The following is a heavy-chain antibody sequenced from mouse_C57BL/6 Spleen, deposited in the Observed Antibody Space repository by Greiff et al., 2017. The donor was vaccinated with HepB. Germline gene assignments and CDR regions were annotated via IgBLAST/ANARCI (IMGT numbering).Heavy chain of an antibody. Sequence: EVQLVESGEGLVKPGGSLKLSCAASGFTFSSYAMSWVRQTPEKRLEWVAYISSGGDYIYYADTVKGRFTISRDNARNTLYLQMSSLKSEDTAIYYCTREGITTVVEADWFAYWGQGTLVTVSA. CDR1: GFTFSSYA. CDR3: TREGITTVVEADWFAY. J-gene: IGHJ3*01. V-gene: IGHV5-9-1*02. CDR2: ISSGGDYI. D-gene: IGHD1-1*01.